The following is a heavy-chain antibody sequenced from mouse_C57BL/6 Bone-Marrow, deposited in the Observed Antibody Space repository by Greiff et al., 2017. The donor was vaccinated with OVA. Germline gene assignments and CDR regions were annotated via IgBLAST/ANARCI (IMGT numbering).Heavy chain of an antibody. CDR3: ARRGYGFDY. Sequence: EVKLMESGGGLVQPGGSLKLSCAASGFTFSDYYMYWVRQTPEKRLEWVAYISNGGGSTYYPDTVKGRFTISRDNAKNTLYLQMSRLKSEDTAMYYCARRGYGFDYWGQGTTLTVSS. D-gene: IGHD3-1*01. CDR2: ISNGGGST. V-gene: IGHV5-12*01. J-gene: IGHJ2*01. CDR1: GFTFSDYY.